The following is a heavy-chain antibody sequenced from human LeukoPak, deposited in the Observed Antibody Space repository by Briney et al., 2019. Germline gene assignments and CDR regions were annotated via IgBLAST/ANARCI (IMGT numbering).Heavy chain of an antibody. Sequence: GGSLRLSCAASGFTFSSYWMTWVRQAPGKGLEWVANIKQDGGDKYYVDSVKGRFTISRDNAKNSLYLQMNSLRAGDTAVYYCARGRGEDYCGQGTLVTVSS. J-gene: IGHJ4*02. CDR2: IKQDGGDK. V-gene: IGHV3-7*04. CDR3: ARGRGEDY. D-gene: IGHD3-16*01. CDR1: GFTFSSYW.